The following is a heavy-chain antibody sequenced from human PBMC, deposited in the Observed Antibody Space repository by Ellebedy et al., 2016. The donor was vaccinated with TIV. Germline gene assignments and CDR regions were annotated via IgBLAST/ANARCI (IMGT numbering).Heavy chain of an antibody. V-gene: IGHV3-21*01. CDR1: GFTFTTYS. J-gene: IGHJ4*02. CDR3: ARDLQLAY. CDR2: ITSAGSSI. Sequence: GGSLRLXXEASGFTFTTYSMSWVRQAPGKGLEWVSSITSAGSSIYYSDSVKGRFTISRDNAKNSLYLQMNSLRAEDTAVYYCARDLQLAYWGQGTLVTVSS. D-gene: IGHD1-1*01.